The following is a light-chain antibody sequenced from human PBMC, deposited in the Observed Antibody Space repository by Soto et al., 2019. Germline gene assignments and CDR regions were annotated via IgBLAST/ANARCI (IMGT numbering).Light chain of an antibody. J-gene: IGKJ5*01. CDR3: QQYGSSPSIT. V-gene: IGKV3-20*01. Sequence: EIVLTHSPGTLSLSPGERATRSCRAIQSVSSSYLAWYQQKPGQAPRLLIYGASSRATGIPDRFSGSGSGTDFTLTISRLEPEDFAVYYCQQYGSSPSITLGQGTRLEIK. CDR2: GAS. CDR1: QSVSSSY.